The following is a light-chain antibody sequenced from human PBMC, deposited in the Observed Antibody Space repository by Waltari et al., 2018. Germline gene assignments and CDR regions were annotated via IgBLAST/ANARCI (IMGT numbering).Light chain of an antibody. CDR2: WAS. Sequence: DIVMTQSPDSLVVSLGERATINCKSSQSVLYSANNKDYLAWYQQKPGQPAKLLIYWASTREFGVPDRFSGSGSGTDFTLTISSLQAEDVAVYYCQQYYSIPLTFGGGTKVEIK. CDR3: QQYYSIPLT. V-gene: IGKV4-1*01. J-gene: IGKJ4*01. CDR1: QSVLYSANNKDY.